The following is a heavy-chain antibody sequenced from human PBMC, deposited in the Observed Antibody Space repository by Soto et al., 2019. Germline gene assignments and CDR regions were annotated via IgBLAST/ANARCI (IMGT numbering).Heavy chain of an antibody. CDR3: GHWSYSTGWSDY. V-gene: IGHV2-5*01. CDR1: GLSLNTTAVG. D-gene: IGHD6-19*01. Sequence: SGPTLANPTQTLTLTCTLSGLSLNTTAVGVGWVRQPPGKALEWLAVIYWNDAKRYSPSLKSRLTLTKDTSKNQVVLTMTNMDPVDTATYYCGHWSYSTGWSDYWGQGALVTVSS. CDR2: IYWNDAK. J-gene: IGHJ4*02.